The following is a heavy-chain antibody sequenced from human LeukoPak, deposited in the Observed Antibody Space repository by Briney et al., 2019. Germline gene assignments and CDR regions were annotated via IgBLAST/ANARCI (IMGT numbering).Heavy chain of an antibody. CDR3: ANDRVAARPVSWFDP. CDR2: ISGSGGST. D-gene: IGHD6-6*01. Sequence: GGSLRLSCAASGFTFSSYAMSWVRQAPGKGLEWVSAISGSGGSTYYADSVKGRFTISRDNSKNTLYLQMNSLRAEDTAVYYCANDRVAARPVSWFDPWGQGTLVTVSS. J-gene: IGHJ5*02. V-gene: IGHV3-23*01. CDR1: GFTFSSYA.